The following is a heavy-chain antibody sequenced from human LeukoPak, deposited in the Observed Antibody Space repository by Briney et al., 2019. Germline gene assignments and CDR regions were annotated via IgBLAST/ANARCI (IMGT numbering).Heavy chain of an antibody. D-gene: IGHD6-19*01. J-gene: IGHJ4*02. Sequence: PGGSLTLSCAASGFTVSSNYMSWVRQAPGKGLEWGSVIYSGGSTYYADSVKGRFTISRDNSRNTLYLQMNSLRAEDTAVYYCASTTAGAVAGTQLYFDYWGQGTLVTVSP. CDR2: IYSGGST. V-gene: IGHV3-53*01. CDR1: GFTVSSNY. CDR3: ASTTAGAVAGTQLYFDY.